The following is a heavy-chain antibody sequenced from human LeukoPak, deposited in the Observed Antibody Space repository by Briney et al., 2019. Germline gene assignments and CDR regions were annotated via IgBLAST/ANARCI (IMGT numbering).Heavy chain of an antibody. CDR1: GGSFSSYY. V-gene: IGHV4-59*10. CDR2: IYTSGST. CDR3: ARVLSGWYADY. J-gene: IGHJ4*02. D-gene: IGHD6-19*01. Sequence: SSETLSLTCAVYGGSFSSYYWSWIRQPAGKGLEWIGRIYTSGSTNYNPSLKSRVTMSVDTSKNQFSLKLSSVTAADTAVYYCARVLSGWYADYWGQGTLVTVSS.